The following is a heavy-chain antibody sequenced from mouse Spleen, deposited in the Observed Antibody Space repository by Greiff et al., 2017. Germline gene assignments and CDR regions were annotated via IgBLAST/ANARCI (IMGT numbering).Heavy chain of an antibody. CDR3: ARTHYGNYDYFDY. CDR2: IYPGDGDT. V-gene: IGHV1-80*01. J-gene: IGHJ2*01. CDR1: GYAFSSYW. D-gene: IGHD2-1*01. Sequence: VQRVESGAELVKPGASVKISCKASGYAFSSYWMNWVKQRPGKGLEWIGQIYPGDGDTNYNGKFKGKATLTADKSSSTAYMQLSSLTSEDSAVYFCARTHYGNYDYFDYWGQGTTLTVSS.